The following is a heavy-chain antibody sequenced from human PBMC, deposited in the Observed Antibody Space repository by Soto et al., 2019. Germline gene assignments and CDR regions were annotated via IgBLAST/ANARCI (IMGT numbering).Heavy chain of an antibody. CDR3: ARRGPGTYFDY. V-gene: IGHV3-23*01. J-gene: IGHJ4*02. CDR2: ISGSGDST. Sequence: PGGSLRLSCAASGFTFSSYAMSWVRQAPGKGLEWVSVISGSGDSTYYADSVKGRFTISRDNSKNTPYLQMNSLRAEDTAVYYCARRGPGTYFDYWGQGTLVTVSS. CDR1: GFTFSSYA. D-gene: IGHD6-13*01.